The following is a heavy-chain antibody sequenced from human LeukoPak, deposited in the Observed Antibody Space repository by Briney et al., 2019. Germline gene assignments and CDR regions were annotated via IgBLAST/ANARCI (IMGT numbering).Heavy chain of an antibody. CDR2: FDPEDGET. J-gene: IGHJ4*02. D-gene: IGHD2-2*01. CDR3: ATETYCSSTSCLPGY. CDR1: GYTLTELS. V-gene: IGHV1-24*01. Sequence: GASVKVSCKVSGYTLTELSMHWVRQAPGKGLEWMGGFDPEDGETIYAQKFQGRVTMTEDTSTDTAYMELSSLRSEDTAVYYCATETYCSSTSCLPGYWGQGTLVTVSS.